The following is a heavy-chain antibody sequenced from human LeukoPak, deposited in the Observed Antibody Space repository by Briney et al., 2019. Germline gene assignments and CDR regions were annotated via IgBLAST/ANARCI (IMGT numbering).Heavy chain of an antibody. V-gene: IGHV3-30*18. CDR2: ISYNGKVT. J-gene: IGHJ6*02. CDR1: GFTFSNFG. Sequence: GEPLRLSCAASGFTFSNFGMHWVRQAPGKGLEWVAVISYNGKVTYCADSVKGRFTISRDNAKNSLYLQMNSLRAEDTALYYCAKTDVWGQGTTVTVSS. CDR3: AKTDV.